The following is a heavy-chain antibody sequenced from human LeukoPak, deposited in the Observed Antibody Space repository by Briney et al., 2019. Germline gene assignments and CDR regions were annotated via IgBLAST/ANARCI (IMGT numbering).Heavy chain of an antibody. CDR1: GGSISSGSYY. CDR3: ARDEISSGWFTGFDY. J-gene: IGHJ4*02. CDR2: VDYTGST. Sequence: SETLSLTCTVSGGSISSGSYYWSWIRQPPGKGLEWIGYVDYTGSTNYNPSLKSRVIISVDRSKNQFSLNLISVTAADTAIYYCARDEISSGWFTGFDYWGQGTLVTVSS. V-gene: IGHV4-61*01. D-gene: IGHD6-19*01.